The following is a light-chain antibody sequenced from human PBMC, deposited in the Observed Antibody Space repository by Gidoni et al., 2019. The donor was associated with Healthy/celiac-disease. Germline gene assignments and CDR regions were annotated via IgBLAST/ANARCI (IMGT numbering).Light chain of an antibody. J-gene: IGKJ2*04. Sequence: DIQMTQSPATLSAAVGDRVTITCRASQSISSWLAWYQQKPGKDTKRLSYNAYSLESGVPSRFSGSGSGTEFTLTISSLQPDDFATYYCQQYNSYSSCSFGQGTKLEIK. CDR2: NAY. CDR3: QQYNSYSSCS. V-gene: IGKV1-5*03. CDR1: QSISSW.